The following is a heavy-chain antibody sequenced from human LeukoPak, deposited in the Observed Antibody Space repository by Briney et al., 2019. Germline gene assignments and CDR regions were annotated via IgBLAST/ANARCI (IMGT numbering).Heavy chain of an antibody. CDR3: ATTRTDFHFDC. V-gene: IGHV3-74*01. J-gene: IGHJ4*02. Sequence: PGGSLRLSCAASGFTFSDHWMHWVRQALGKGLVWASRINGDGSSTTYADSVRGRFAISRDNAKNTVYLQVNSRRAEDTAVYYCATTRTDFHFDCWGQGTLVTVSS. CDR2: INGDGSST. CDR1: GFTFSDHW. D-gene: IGHD1-1*01.